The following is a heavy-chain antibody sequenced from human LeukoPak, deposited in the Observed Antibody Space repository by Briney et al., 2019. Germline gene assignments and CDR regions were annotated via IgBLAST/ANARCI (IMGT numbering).Heavy chain of an antibody. V-gene: IGHV3-53*01. D-gene: IGHD3-3*01. Sequence: GGSLRLSCAASGFTVSTIHVSWVRQAPGKGLEWVSIIYTGGSAQYAESVKGRFTISRDSSRSTVYLQMNSLRAKDTAVYYCVSGTIFGVTITDCWGQGTLVTVSS. CDR2: IYTGGSA. CDR1: GFTVSTIH. J-gene: IGHJ4*02. CDR3: VSGTIFGVTITDC.